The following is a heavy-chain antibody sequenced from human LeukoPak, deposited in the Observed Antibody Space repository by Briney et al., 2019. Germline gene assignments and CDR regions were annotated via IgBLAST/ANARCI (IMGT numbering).Heavy chain of an antibody. CDR2: IKQDGSEK. J-gene: IGHJ4*02. V-gene: IGHV3-7*01. D-gene: IGHD6-13*01. CDR3: ASSRVWQQLSSFDY. Sequence: GGSPRLSCAASGFTVSSNYMSWVRQAPGKGLEWVAHIKQDGSEKYYVDSVKGRFTISRDNAKNSLYLQMNSLRAEDTAVYYCASSRVWQQLSSFDYWGQGTLVTVSS. CDR1: GFTVSSNY.